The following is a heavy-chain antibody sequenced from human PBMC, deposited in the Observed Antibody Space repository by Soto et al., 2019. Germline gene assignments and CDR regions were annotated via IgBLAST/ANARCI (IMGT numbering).Heavy chain of an antibody. Sequence: GVSLRLSCAASGFTFSGSAMHWVRQASGKWLEWVGRIRSKANSYATAYAASVKGRFTISRDDSKNTAYLQMNSLKTEDTAVYYCTRHGATLYYDISLDVWGQGTTVTVSS. D-gene: IGHD3-9*01. CDR3: TRHGATLYYDISLDV. CDR1: GFTFSGSA. CDR2: IRSKANSYAT. V-gene: IGHV3-73*01. J-gene: IGHJ6*02.